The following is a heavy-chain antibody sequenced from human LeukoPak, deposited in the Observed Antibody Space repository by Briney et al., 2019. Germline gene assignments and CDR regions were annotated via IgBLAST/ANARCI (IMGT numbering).Heavy chain of an antibody. CDR3: ATSSDYYGSGSYSFDY. Sequence: SETLSLTCTVSGGSISSSGYYWSWIRQPAGKGLEWIGRIYTSGSTNYNPSLKSRVTISVDTSKNQFSLKLSSVTAADTAVYYCATSSDYYGSGSYSFDYWGQGTLVTVSS. CDR1: GGSISSSGYY. V-gene: IGHV4-61*02. J-gene: IGHJ4*02. CDR2: IYTSGST. D-gene: IGHD3-10*01.